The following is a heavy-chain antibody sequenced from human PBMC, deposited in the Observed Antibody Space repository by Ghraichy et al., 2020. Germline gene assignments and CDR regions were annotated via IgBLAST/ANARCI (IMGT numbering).Heavy chain of an antibody. CDR1: GYTFTGYY. CDR2: INPNSGGT. D-gene: IGHD3-3*01. V-gene: IGHV1-2*02. Sequence: ASVKVSCKASGYTFTGYYMHWVRQAPGQGLEWMGWINPNSGGTNYAQKFQGRVTMTRDTSISTAYMELSRLRSDDTAVYYCASSWAIFGVVKTPDIWGQGTMVTVSS. CDR3: ASSWAIFGVVKTPDI. J-gene: IGHJ3*02.